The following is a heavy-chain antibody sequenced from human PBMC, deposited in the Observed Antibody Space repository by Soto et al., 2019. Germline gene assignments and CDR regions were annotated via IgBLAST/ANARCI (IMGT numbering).Heavy chain of an antibody. CDR3: ASTCLNTGGDRYYCGTDV. Sequence: PSGSHRRCCVAGRVGESSNCRIVVRPSLGTGVEWVSVIYSGGSTYYADSAKGRFTISRDNSKNTLYLQMNSLRAEDTAVYYCASTCLNTGGDRYYCGTDVSGLGNTVTV. CDR1: RVGESSNC. J-gene: IGHJ6*02. CDR2: IYSGGST. D-gene: IGHD3-10*01. V-gene: IGHV3-53*01.